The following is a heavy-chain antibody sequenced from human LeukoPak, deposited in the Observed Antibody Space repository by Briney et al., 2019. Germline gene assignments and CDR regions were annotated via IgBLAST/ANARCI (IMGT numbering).Heavy chain of an antibody. V-gene: IGHV3-30*18. CDR3: TKEGLGSGSDFSAWFDP. J-gene: IGHJ5*02. Sequence: GGSLRLSCTPSGFTFRNYGMHWVRQAPGKGVEWVAVVSHDGGTKYYADSVKGRFSISRDNSENTLYLQMNSLRPEDTAVYYCTKEGLGSGSDFSAWFDPWGQGTLVTVSS. D-gene: IGHD3-10*01. CDR2: VSHDGGTK. CDR1: GFTFRNYG.